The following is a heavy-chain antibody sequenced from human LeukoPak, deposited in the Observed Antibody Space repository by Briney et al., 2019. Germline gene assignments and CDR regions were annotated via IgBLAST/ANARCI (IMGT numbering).Heavy chain of an antibody. D-gene: IGHD3-10*01. J-gene: IGHJ2*01. CDR3: ARDRGFRGTDNWYFDL. Sequence: ASVKVSCKASGYTFTGYYMHWVRQAPGQRLEWMGWINPNSGGTNYAQKFQGRVTMTRDTSISTAYMELSRLRSDDTAVYYCARDRGFRGTDNWYFDLWGRGTLVTVSS. CDR1: GYTFTGYY. CDR2: INPNSGGT. V-gene: IGHV1-2*02.